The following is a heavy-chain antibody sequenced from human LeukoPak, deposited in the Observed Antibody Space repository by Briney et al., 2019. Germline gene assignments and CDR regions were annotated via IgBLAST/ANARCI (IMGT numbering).Heavy chain of an antibody. D-gene: IGHD3-3*01. CDR3: ATLRFLEWYPYYFDY. CDR2: IRYDGSNK. Sequence: GGSLRLSCAASGFTLSSYGMHWVRQAPGKGLEWVAFIRYDGSNKYYADSVKGRFTISRDNSKNTLYLQMNSLRAEDTAVYYCATLRFLEWYPYYFDYWGQGTLVTVSS. V-gene: IGHV3-30*02. J-gene: IGHJ4*02. CDR1: GFTLSSYG.